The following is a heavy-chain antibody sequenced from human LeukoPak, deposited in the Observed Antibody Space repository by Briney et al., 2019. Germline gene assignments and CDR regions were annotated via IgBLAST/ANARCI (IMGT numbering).Heavy chain of an antibody. CDR2: ISESGYTI. CDR3: AKGDQDDILTGSFDY. V-gene: IGHV3-11*04. J-gene: IGHJ4*02. Sequence: GGSLRLSCAASGFSFSDYYMSWIRQAPGKGLEWVSYISESGYTIYYADSVKGRFTISRDNAKNSLYLQMNSLRAEDTGVYYCAKGDQDDILTGSFDYWGQGTLVTVSS. CDR1: GFSFSDYY. D-gene: IGHD3-9*01.